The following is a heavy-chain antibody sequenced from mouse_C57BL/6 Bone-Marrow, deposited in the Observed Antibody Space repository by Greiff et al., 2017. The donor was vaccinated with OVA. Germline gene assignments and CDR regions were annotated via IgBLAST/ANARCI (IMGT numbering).Heavy chain of an antibody. J-gene: IGHJ3*01. Sequence: QVHVKQSGAELARPGASVKLSCKASGYTFTSYGISWVKQRTGQGLEWIGEIYPRSGNTYYNEKFKGKATLTADKSSSTAYMELRSLTSEDSAVYFCARLEAVVDAYWGQGTLVTVSA. CDR1: GYTFTSYG. V-gene: IGHV1-81*01. CDR2: IYPRSGNT. CDR3: ARLEAVVDAY. D-gene: IGHD1-1*01.